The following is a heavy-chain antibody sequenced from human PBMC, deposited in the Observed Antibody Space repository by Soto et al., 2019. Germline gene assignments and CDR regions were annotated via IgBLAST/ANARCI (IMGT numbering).Heavy chain of an antibody. V-gene: IGHV4-4*02. CDR2: IYHSGGT. Sequence: PSETLSLTCAVSGGSISSSNWWSWVRQPPGKGLEWIGEIYHSGGTNYNPSLKSRVTISVDKSKNQFSLKLSSVTAADTAVYYCARVSVAGTRFDYWGQGTLVTVSS. CDR1: GGSISSSNW. CDR3: ARVSVAGTRFDY. J-gene: IGHJ4*02. D-gene: IGHD6-19*01.